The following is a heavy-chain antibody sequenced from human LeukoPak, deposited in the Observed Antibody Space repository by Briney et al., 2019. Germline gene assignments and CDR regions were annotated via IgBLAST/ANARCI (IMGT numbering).Heavy chain of an antibody. D-gene: IGHD5-18*01. V-gene: IGHV4-39*07. J-gene: IGHJ4*02. Sequence: TSETLSLTCTVSGGSISSSSYYWGWIRQPPGKGLEWIGSIYYSGSTYYNPSLKSRVTISVDTSKNQFSLKLSSVTAADTAVYYCATPRGYSYGWEFDYWGQGTLVTVSS. CDR1: GGSISSSSYY. CDR3: ATPRGYSYGWEFDY. CDR2: IYYSGST.